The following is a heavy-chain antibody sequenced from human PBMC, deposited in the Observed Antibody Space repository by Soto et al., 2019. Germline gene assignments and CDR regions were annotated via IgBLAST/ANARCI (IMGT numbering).Heavy chain of an antibody. CDR2: ISGDGGSI. V-gene: IGHV3-23*01. CDR3: VKAVGPTAPSSRIFGY. D-gene: IGHD1-26*01. CDR1: GFTFSNCA. Sequence: GGSLRLSCAASGFTFSNCAMSWVRQAPGKGLEWVSIISGDGGSIYYADSVEGRFTISRDNSKNTLNLQMSSLRAGDTAVYYCVKAVGPTAPSSRIFGYWGLGTLVTVSS. J-gene: IGHJ4*02.